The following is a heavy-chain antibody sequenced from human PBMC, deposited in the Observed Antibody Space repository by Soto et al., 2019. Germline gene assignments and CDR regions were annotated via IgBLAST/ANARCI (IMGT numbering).Heavy chain of an antibody. J-gene: IGHJ5*02. CDR3: ARALEGTTVTNWFDR. D-gene: IGHD4-17*01. V-gene: IGHV1-69*01. CDR1: GDTFSNYA. CDR2: ITPAFGTA. Sequence: QAQLVQSGAEVKKPGSSVKVSCKASGDTFSNYALSWLRQAPGQRLEWMGGITPAFGTADYAENFQDRVTITADESTSTIYMELSSLRSDDTAVYYCARALEGTTVTNWFDRWGQGTQVSVTS.